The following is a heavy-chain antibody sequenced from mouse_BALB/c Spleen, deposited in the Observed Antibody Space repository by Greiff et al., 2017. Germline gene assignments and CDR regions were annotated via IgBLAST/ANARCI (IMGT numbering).Heavy chain of an antibody. J-gene: IGHJ1*01. Sequence: EVKLMESGGGLVQPGGSLRLSCATSGFTFSDFYMEWVRQPPGKRLEWIAASRNKANDYTTEYSASVKGRFIVSRDTSQSILYLQMNALRAEDTAIYYCARGTYRYDGFDVWGAGTTVTVSS. CDR1: GFTFSDFY. CDR3: ARGTYRYDGFDV. CDR2: SRNKANDYTT. D-gene: IGHD2-14*01. V-gene: IGHV7-1*02.